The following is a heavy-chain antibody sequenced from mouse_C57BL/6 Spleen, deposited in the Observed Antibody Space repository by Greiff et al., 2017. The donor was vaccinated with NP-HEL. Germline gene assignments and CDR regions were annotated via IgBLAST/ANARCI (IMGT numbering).Heavy chain of an antibody. CDR1: GYSFTGYY. CDR2: INPSTGGT. D-gene: IGHD1-1*01. CDR3: ASLYGNGYFDV. V-gene: IGHV1-42*01. Sequence: VQLKESGPELVKPGASVKISCKASGYSFTGYYMNWVKQSPEKSLEWIGEINPSTGGTTYNQKFKAKATLTVDKSSSTAYMQLKSLTSEDSAVYYCASLYGNGYFDVWGTGTTVTVSS. J-gene: IGHJ1*03.